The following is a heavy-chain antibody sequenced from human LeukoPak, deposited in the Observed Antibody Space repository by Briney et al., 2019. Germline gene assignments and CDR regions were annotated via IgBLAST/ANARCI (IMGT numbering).Heavy chain of an antibody. V-gene: IGHV4-4*07. J-gene: IGHJ4*02. CDR2: IYTSGST. CDR1: GGSISSYY. CDR3: ARESRYSSSWYGNFVDY. D-gene: IGHD6-13*01. Sequence: SETLSLTCTVSGGSISSYYWSWIRQPAGKGLEWIGRIYTSGSTNYSPSLKSRVTMSLDTSKNQFSLKLSSVNAADTAVYYCARESRYSSSWYGNFVDYWGQGTLVTVSS.